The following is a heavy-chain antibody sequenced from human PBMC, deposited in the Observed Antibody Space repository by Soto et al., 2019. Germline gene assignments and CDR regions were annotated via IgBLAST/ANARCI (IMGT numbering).Heavy chain of an antibody. CDR1: GGSMSEYF. CDR2: IYYLGIT. J-gene: IGHJ4*02. CDR3: ARDGYDGSGRPYPDY. D-gene: IGHD3-10*01. V-gene: IGHV4-59*01. Sequence: SETLSLTCSVSGGSMSEYFWSWIRQSPGKGLEWIGYIYYLGITDYNPSLKSRVTISVDTSKRQFSLWLTSVTDADTAVYYCARDGYDGSGRPYPDYWGQGPKLTVSP.